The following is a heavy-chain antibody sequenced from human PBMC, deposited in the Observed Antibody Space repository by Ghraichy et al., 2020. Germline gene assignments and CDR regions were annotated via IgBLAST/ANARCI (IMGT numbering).Heavy chain of an antibody. CDR3: ARAVSSYTSGWYGY. V-gene: IGHV4-34*01. J-gene: IGHJ4*02. D-gene: IGHD6-19*01. Sequence: GSLSLTCSVSGGSFSGYYWGWIRQPPERGLEWIGEINHRGATDYNPSLKSRVTMSLDTSKRQLSLKLSSVTAADTATYYCARAVSSYTSGWYGYWGQGVLVTVSS. CDR1: GGSFSGYY. CDR2: INHRGAT.